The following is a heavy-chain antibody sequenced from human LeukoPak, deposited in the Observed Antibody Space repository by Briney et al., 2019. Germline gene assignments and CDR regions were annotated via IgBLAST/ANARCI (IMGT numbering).Heavy chain of an antibody. CDR1: GGSISSYY. CDR2: IYYSGST. CDR3: ARGYGDYVLFDY. V-gene: IGHV4-59*01. D-gene: IGHD4-17*01. Sequence: SETLSLTCTVSGGSISSYYWSWIRQPPGKGVEWIGYIYYSGSTNYNPSLKSRVTISVDTSKNQFSLKLSSVTAADTAVYYCARGYGDYVLFDYWGQGTLVTVSS. J-gene: IGHJ4*02.